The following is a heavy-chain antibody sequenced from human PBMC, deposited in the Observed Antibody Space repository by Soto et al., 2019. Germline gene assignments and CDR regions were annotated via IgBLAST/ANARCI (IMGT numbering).Heavy chain of an antibody. D-gene: IGHD6-6*01. CDR1: GFTFSSYA. J-gene: IGHJ4*02. Sequence: GGSLRLSCAASGFTFSSYAMSWVRQAPGKGLEWVSAISGSGGSTYYADSVKGRFTISRDNSKNTLYLQMNSLRAEDTAVYYCAKDKIEYSSSDYFDYWGQGTLVTVSS. V-gene: IGHV3-23*01. CDR2: ISGSGGST. CDR3: AKDKIEYSSSDYFDY.